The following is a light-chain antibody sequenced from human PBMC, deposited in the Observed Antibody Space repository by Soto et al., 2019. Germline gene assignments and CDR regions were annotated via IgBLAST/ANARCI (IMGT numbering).Light chain of an antibody. CDR2: DNN. CDR3: CSYAGSSTLV. Sequence: QTVVTQPPSVSAAPGQKVTISCSGSSSNIGNNYVSWYQQLPGTAPKLLIYDNNKRPSGIPDRFSGSKSGTSATLGITGLQTGDEADYYCCSYAGSSTLVFGGGTQLTVL. CDR1: SSNIGNNY. V-gene: IGLV1-51*01. J-gene: IGLJ2*01.